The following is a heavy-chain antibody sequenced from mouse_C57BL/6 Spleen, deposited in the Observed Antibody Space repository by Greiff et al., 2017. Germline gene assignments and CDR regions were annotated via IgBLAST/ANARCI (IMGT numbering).Heavy chain of an antibody. J-gene: IGHJ2*01. CDR3: ASVANWDGDY. Sequence: QVQLMESGPGLVAPSQSLSITCTVSGFSFTSYALSWVRQPPGTGLEWLGVIWTGGGTNYNSALKSRMSISKDNAKSQVFLKMNSRQTEDTARDYCASVANWDGDYWGQGTTRTVSA. V-gene: IGHV2-9-1*01. D-gene: IGHD4-1*01. CDR1: GFSFTSYA. CDR2: IWTGGGT.